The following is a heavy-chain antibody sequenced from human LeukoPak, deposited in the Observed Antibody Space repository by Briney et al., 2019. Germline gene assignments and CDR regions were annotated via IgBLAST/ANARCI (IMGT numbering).Heavy chain of an antibody. J-gene: IGHJ4*02. V-gene: IGHV3-15*01. Sequence: PGGSLRLSCAASGFTFNNAWMSWVRQAPGKGLEWVGRIKSKTDGGTTDYAAPVKGRFTISRDDSKNTLYLQMNSLKTEDTAVYYCTTDLDYDSSGAQGYWGQGTLVTVSS. CDR2: IKSKTDGGTT. CDR1: GFTFNNAW. D-gene: IGHD3-22*01. CDR3: TTDLDYDSSGAQGY.